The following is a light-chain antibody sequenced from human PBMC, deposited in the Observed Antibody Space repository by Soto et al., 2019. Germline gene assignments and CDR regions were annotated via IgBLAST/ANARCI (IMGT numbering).Light chain of an antibody. Sequence: IVLTQSPATLSLSPGERATLSCRASQSVSSYLAWYQQKPGQAPRLLIYDASNRATGIPARFSGSGSGTDFTLDISSLEPEDFAVYYCQQRSNWTPLAFGGGTKVEIK. V-gene: IGKV3-11*01. CDR1: QSVSSY. J-gene: IGKJ4*01. CDR3: QQRSNWTPLA. CDR2: DAS.